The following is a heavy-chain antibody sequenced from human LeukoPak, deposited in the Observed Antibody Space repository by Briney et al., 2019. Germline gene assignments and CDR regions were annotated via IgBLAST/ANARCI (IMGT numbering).Heavy chain of an antibody. CDR2: MNPNSGNT. Sequence: WASVKVSCKASGYTFTNYAMNWVRQAPGQGLEWVGWMNPNSGNTGYAQKFQGRVTMTRSTSINTAYMELSSLRSEDTAVYYCARNDYGGHDAFDIWGQGTVVIVSS. D-gene: IGHD4-17*01. V-gene: IGHV1-8*02. CDR3: ARNDYGGHDAFDI. CDR1: GYTFTNYA. J-gene: IGHJ3*02.